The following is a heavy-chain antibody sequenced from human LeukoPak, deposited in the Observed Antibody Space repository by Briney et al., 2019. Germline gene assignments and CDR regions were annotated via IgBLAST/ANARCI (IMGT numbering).Heavy chain of an antibody. J-gene: IGHJ5*02. V-gene: IGHV1-69*06. CDR3: ARLPYCSSTSCYLNWFDP. CDR2: XXXXFDTA. CDR1: GGTFSSYA. D-gene: IGHD2-2*01. Sequence: SVKVSCKASGGTFSSYAISWVRQAPGQGLXXXXXXXXXFDTANYAQKFQGRVTITADKSTSTAYMELSSLRSEHTAVYYCARLPYCSSTSCYLNWFDPWGQGTLVTVSS.